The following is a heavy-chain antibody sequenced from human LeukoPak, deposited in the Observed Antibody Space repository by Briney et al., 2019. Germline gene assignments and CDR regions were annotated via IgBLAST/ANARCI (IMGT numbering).Heavy chain of an antibody. Sequence: GGSLRLSCAASGFTFSSYAMSWVRQAPGKGLEWVSAISGSGGSTYYADSVKGRFTISRDNSKNTLYLQMNSLRAEDTAVYYCAKLWGPYCSSTSCSLTDYWGQGTLVTVSS. CDR2: ISGSGGST. CDR1: GFTFSSYA. CDR3: AKLWGPYCSSTSCSLTDY. J-gene: IGHJ4*02. V-gene: IGHV3-23*01. D-gene: IGHD2-2*01.